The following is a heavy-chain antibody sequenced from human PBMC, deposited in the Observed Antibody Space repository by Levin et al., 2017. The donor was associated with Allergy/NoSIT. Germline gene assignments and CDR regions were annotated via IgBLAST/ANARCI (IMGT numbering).Heavy chain of an antibody. J-gene: IGHJ5*02. CDR1: GFPFSDYY. V-gene: IGHV3-11*01. CDR2: IGGSGGSI. D-gene: IGHD2-2*01. CDR3: ARVGYCSTTSCKGDWFDP. Sequence: GGSLRLSCAGSGFPFSDYYMSWIRQAPGKGLEWVSYIGGSGGSIYYADSVKGRFTISRDNAKNSLYLQMNSLRAEDTAVYYCARVGYCSTTSCKGDWFDPWGQGTLVTVSS.